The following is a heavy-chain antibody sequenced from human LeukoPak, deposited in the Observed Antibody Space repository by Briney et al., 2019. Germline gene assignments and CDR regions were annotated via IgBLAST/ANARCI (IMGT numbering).Heavy chain of an antibody. CDR3: ARALTTLTYEGY. V-gene: IGHV3-15*01. J-gene: IGHJ4*02. CDR2: IKSKADGGTT. CDR1: GFTFSNVW. Sequence: PGGSLRLSCAASGFTFSNVWMSWVRQGPGKGLEWVGRIKSKADGGTTDYAAPVKGRFTISRDDSKTTLYLQMNSLRAEDTAVYYCARALTTLTYEGYWGQGTLVTVSS. D-gene: IGHD1-1*01.